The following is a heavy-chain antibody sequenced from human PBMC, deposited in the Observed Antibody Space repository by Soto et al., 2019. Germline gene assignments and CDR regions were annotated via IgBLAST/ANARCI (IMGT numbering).Heavy chain of an antibody. CDR3: ARGDIVLLVYAQDYYYYYMDV. D-gene: IGHD2-8*01. CDR1: GYTFTGYY. CDR2: INPNSGGT. J-gene: IGHJ6*03. V-gene: IGHV1-2*04. Sequence: ASVKVSCKASGYTFTGYYMHWVRQAPGQGLEWMGWINPNSGGTNYAQKFQGWVTMTRDTSISTAYMELSRLRSDDTAVYYCARGDIVLLVYAQDYYYYYMDVRGKGTTVTVSS.